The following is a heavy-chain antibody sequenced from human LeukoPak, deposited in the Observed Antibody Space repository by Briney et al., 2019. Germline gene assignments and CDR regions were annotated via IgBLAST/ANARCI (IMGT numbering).Heavy chain of an antibody. J-gene: IGHJ6*02. D-gene: IGHD3-10*01. V-gene: IGHV3-48*02. CDR2: ISSSSSTI. Sequence: GGSLRLSCAASGFTFSTYTMNWVRQAPGRGLEWVSYISSSSSTIYYSDSVRGRFTISRDNAKDSMYLQMHSLRDEDTAVYYCTRDVVRGYYYDGMDVWGQGTTVAVSS. CDR3: TRDVVRGYYYDGMDV. CDR1: GFTFSTYT.